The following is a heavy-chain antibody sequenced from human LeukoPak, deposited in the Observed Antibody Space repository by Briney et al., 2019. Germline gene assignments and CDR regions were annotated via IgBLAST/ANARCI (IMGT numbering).Heavy chain of an antibody. Sequence: GGSLRLSCEASGFAFSNYWMSWVRQAPGKGLEWVANIKEDGSEKYYVDSVKGRFTISRDNAKNSLFLQVNSLRAEDTAVYYCARGHYVWGSYRYNDAFDIWGQGTMVTVSS. D-gene: IGHD3-16*02. CDR3: ARGHYVWGSYRYNDAFDI. CDR1: GFAFSNYW. V-gene: IGHV3-7*02. CDR2: IKEDGSEK. J-gene: IGHJ3*02.